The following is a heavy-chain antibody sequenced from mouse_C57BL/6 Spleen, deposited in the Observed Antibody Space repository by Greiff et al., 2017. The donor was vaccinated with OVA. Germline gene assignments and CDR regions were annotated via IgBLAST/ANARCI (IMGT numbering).Heavy chain of an antibody. D-gene: IGHD2-3*01. CDR2: ISSGGSYT. CDR3: ARHLGDGYPSYAMDY. CDR1: GFTFSSYG. J-gene: IGHJ4*01. V-gene: IGHV5-6*01. Sequence: EVKLVESGGDLVKPGGSLKLSCAASGFTFSSYGMSWVRQTPDKRLEWVATISSGGSYTYYPDSVKGRFTISRDNAKNTLYLQMSSLKSEDTAMYYCARHLGDGYPSYAMDYWGQGTSVTVSS.